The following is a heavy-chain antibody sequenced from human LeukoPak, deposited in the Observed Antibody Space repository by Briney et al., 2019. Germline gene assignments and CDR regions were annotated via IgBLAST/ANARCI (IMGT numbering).Heavy chain of an antibody. J-gene: IGHJ4*02. V-gene: IGHV4-39*01. CDR1: GGSISSSSYY. Sequence: SETLSLTCTVSGGSISSSSYYWGWIRQPPGKGLEWIGSIYYSGSTYYNPSLKSRVTISVDTSKNQFSLKLSSVTAADTAVYYCARREDYYGSGSYSYFDSWGRGTLVTVSS. D-gene: IGHD3-10*01. CDR3: ARREDYYGSGSYSYFDS. CDR2: IYYSGST.